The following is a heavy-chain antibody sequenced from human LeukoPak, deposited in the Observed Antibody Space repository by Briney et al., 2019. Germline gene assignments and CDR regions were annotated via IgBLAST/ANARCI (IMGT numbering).Heavy chain of an antibody. Sequence: PGGSLRLSCAASGFTVSSNYMSWVRQAPGKGLEWVSVIYSCGSTYYADSVKGRFTISRDNSKNTLYLQMNSLRAEDTAVYYCATLGYCSSTSCYGLRDAFDIWGQGTMVTVSS. CDR1: GFTVSSNY. J-gene: IGHJ3*02. V-gene: IGHV3-53*01. CDR3: ATLGYCSSTSCYGLRDAFDI. CDR2: IYSCGST. D-gene: IGHD2-2*01.